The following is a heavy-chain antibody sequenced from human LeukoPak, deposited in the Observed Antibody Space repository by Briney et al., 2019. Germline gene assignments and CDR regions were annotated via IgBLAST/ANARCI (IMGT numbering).Heavy chain of an antibody. J-gene: IGHJ3*02. D-gene: IGHD1-26*01. Sequence: GGSLRLSCTASGFTFGDYAMSWVRQAPGKGLEWVGFIRSKAYGGTTEYAASVKGRFTISRDDSKSIAYLQMNSLKTEDTAVYCCTRDPRGSYGPDAFDIWGQGTMVTVSS. CDR1: GFTFGDYA. CDR2: IRSKAYGGTT. V-gene: IGHV3-49*04. CDR3: TRDPRGSYGPDAFDI.